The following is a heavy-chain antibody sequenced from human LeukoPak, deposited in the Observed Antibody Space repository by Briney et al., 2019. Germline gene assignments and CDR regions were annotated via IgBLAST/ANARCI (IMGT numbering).Heavy chain of an antibody. V-gene: IGHV3-7*04. D-gene: IGHD3-22*01. Sequence: GGSLRLSCVASGFTFSNYWMSWVRQAPGKGLEWAANIKQDGSEKYYVDSVKGRFTISRDNAKNSLYLQMNSLRAEDTAVYYCARAGSTYYYDSSGYEYYFDYWGQGTLVTVSS. CDR2: IKQDGSEK. CDR1: GFTFSNYW. J-gene: IGHJ4*02. CDR3: ARAGSTYYYDSSGYEYYFDY.